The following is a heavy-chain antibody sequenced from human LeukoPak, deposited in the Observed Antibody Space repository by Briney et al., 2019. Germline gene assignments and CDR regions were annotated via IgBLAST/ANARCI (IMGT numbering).Heavy chain of an antibody. CDR3: ARGSCSGGICYSYWFDP. Sequence: SETLSLTCTVSGGSISSGGYYWSWIRQHPGKGLEWIGYIYYSGSTYYNPSLKSRVTISVDTSKNQFSLKLSSVTAADTAVYYCARGSCSGGICYSYWFDPWGQGTLVTVSS. D-gene: IGHD2-15*01. CDR2: IYYSGST. J-gene: IGHJ5*02. CDR1: GGSISSGGYY. V-gene: IGHV4-31*03.